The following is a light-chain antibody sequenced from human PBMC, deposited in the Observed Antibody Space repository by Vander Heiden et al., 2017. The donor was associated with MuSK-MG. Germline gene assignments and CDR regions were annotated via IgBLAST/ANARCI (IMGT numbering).Light chain of an antibody. J-gene: IGKJ2*02. CDR3: QQENSSPCT. V-gene: IGKV1-5*01. Sequence: DIHMTQSPSILSASVGDRVTITCRASQSISSWLAWYQQKPGKAPKIMIYDASRLESGVPSRFSGSGSGTEFTLTISSLQPEDFATYYCQQENSSPCTFGQGTKVDIK. CDR2: DAS. CDR1: QSISSW.